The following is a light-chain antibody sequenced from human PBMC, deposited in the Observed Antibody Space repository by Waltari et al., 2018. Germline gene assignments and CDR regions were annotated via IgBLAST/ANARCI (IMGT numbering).Light chain of an antibody. CDR3: QQYNNWWT. Sequence: DIVMTQSPATMSLSPGESATLSSRASQRVSSNLALYQQKPGQPPSLLIYVASPRATGIPARFSVSGSGTEFTLTISSMQSEDFAVYYCQQYNNWWTFGQGTKVEIK. J-gene: IGKJ1*01. CDR1: QRVSSN. V-gene: IGKV3-15*01. CDR2: VAS.